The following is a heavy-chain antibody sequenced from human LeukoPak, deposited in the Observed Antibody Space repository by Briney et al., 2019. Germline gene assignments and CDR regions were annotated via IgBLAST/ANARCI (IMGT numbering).Heavy chain of an antibody. Sequence: GGSLRLSCAASGFTFSSYAMSWVRQAPGKGLEWVANIKQDGSEKYYVDSVKGRFTISRDNAKNSLYLQMNSLRAEDTAVYYCARWQQLWSAVYYYYGMDVWGQGTTVTVSS. CDR2: IKQDGSEK. V-gene: IGHV3-7*01. CDR1: GFTFSSYA. CDR3: ARWQQLWSAVYYYYGMDV. D-gene: IGHD6-13*01. J-gene: IGHJ6*02.